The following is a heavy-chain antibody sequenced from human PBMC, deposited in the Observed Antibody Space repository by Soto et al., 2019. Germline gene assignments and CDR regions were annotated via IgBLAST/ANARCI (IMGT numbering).Heavy chain of an antibody. D-gene: IGHD3-10*01. J-gene: IGHJ6*02. CDR2: FDPEDGET. Sequence: ASVKVSCKVSGYTLTELSMHWVRQAPGKGLEWMGGFDPEDGETIYAQKFQGRATMAEDTSTDTAYKELSSLRSEDTAVYYCATAVRGVISFYYGMDVWGQGTTVTVSS. V-gene: IGHV1-24*01. CDR3: ATAVRGVISFYYGMDV. CDR1: GYTLTELS.